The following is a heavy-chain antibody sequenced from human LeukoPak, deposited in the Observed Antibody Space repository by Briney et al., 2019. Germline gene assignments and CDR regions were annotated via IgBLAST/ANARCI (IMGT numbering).Heavy chain of an antibody. V-gene: IGHV3-9*01. CDR3: AKVVVAATPGYYYYGMDV. D-gene: IGHD2-15*01. Sequence: GGSLRLSCAAFGFTFDDYAMHWVRQAPGKGLEWVSGISWSSGSIGYADSVKGRFTISRDNAKNSLYLQMNSLRAEDTALYYCAKVVVAATPGYYYYGMDVWGQGTTVTVSS. CDR2: ISWSSGSI. J-gene: IGHJ6*02. CDR1: GFTFDDYA.